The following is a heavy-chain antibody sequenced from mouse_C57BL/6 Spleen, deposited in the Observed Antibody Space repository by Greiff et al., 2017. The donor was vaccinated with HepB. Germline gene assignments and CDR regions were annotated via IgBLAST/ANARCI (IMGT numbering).Heavy chain of an antibody. V-gene: IGHV1-69*01. J-gene: IGHJ4*01. Sequence: QVQLKESGAELVMPGASVKLSCKASGYTFTSYWMHWVKQRPGQGLEWIGEIDPSDSYTNYNQKFKGKSTLTVDKSSSTAYMQLSSLTSEDSAVYYCARSGYDYDDYAMDYWGQGTSVTVSS. CDR3: ARSGYDYDDYAMDY. CDR2: IDPSDSYT. D-gene: IGHD2-4*01. CDR1: GYTFTSYW.